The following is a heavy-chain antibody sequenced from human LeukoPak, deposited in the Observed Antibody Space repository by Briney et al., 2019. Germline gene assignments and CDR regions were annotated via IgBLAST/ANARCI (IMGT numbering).Heavy chain of an antibody. CDR2: IDPSDSYT. Sequence: GESLKISCKGSGYSFTNYWIGWVRQMPGKGLEWMGRIDPSDSYTNYSPSFQGHVTISADKSISPAYLQWSSLKASDTAMYYCARFPIVVVPAANRQYYDSSGYVNFDYWGQGTLVTVSS. J-gene: IGHJ4*02. V-gene: IGHV5-10-1*01. D-gene: IGHD2-2*01. CDR3: ARFPIVVVPAANRQYYDSSGYVNFDY. CDR1: GYSFTNYW.